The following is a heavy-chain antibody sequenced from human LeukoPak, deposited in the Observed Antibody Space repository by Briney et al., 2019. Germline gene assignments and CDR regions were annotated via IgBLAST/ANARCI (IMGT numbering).Heavy chain of an antibody. V-gene: IGHV4-34*01. CDR2: INHSGST. J-gene: IGHJ6*03. Sequence: SETLSLTCAVYGGSFSGYYWSWIRQPPGKGLEWIGEINHSGSTNYNPSLKSRVTISVDTSKNQFSLKLSSVTAADTAVYYCARIVRSYYYMDVWGKGTTVTVSS. CDR1: GGSFSGYY. D-gene: IGHD2/OR15-2a*01. CDR3: ARIVRSYYYMDV.